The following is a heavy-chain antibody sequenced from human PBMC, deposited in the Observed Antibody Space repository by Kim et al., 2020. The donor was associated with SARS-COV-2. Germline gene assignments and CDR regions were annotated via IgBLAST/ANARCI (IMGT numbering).Heavy chain of an antibody. J-gene: IGHJ5*02. CDR2: FDPEDGET. CDR1: GYTLTELS. Sequence: ASVKVSCKVSGYTLTELSMQWVRQAPGKGLEWMGGFDPEDGETIYAQKFQGRVTMTEDTSTDTAYMELSSLRSEDTAVYYCATYYDFWSGYYRRGGWFDPWGQGTLVTVSS. D-gene: IGHD3-3*01. V-gene: IGHV1-24*01. CDR3: ATYYDFWSGYYRRGGWFDP.